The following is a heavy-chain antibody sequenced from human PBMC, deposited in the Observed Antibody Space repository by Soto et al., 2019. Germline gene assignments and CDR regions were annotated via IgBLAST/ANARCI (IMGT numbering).Heavy chain of an antibody. Sequence: KTGGSLRLSCAASGFTFSDYYMSWIRQAPGKGLEWVSYISSSGSTIYYADSVKGRFTISRDNAKNSLYLQMNSLRAEDTAVYYCARQYCTNGVCHDAFDIWGQGTMVTVSS. D-gene: IGHD2-8*01. CDR1: GFTFSDYY. J-gene: IGHJ3*02. V-gene: IGHV3-11*01. CDR2: ISSSGSTI. CDR3: ARQYCTNGVCHDAFDI.